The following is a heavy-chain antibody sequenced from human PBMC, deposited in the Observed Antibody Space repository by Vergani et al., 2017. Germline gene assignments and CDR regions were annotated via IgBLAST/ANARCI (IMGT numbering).Heavy chain of an antibody. CDR1: GFTFSSYG. V-gene: IGHV3-33*08. D-gene: IGHD6-13*01. CDR2: IWYDGSNK. CDR3: AGDGVAAAGSRHRYGMDV. Sequence: VQLVESGGGLVQPGGSLRLSCAASGFTFSSYGLHWVRQAPGKGLEWVAVIWYDGSNKYYADSVKGRFTISRDNSKNMLYLQMNSLRAEDTAVYYCAGDGVAAAGSRHRYGMDVWGQGTTVTGSS. J-gene: IGHJ6*02.